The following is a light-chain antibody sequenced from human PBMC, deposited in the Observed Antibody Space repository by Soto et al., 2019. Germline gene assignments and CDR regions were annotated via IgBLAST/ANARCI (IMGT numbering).Light chain of an antibody. V-gene: IGLV2-11*01. CDR1: ISDVGTYNY. J-gene: IGLJ2*01. CDR3: CSYAGGYTPVV. CDR2: DVN. Sequence: QSVLTQPRSVSGSPGQSVTISCTGTISDVGTYNYVSWYQQHPGKAPKLMIYDVNKRPSGVPDRLSGSKSGKTASLTISGLQAEDEADYYCCSYAGGYTPVVFGGGTKVTVL.